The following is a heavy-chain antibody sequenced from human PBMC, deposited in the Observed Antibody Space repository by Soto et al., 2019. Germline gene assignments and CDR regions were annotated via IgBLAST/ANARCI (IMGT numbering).Heavy chain of an antibody. Sequence: GGSLGLSCAASGFTFSNAWMSWVRQAPGKGLEWVGRIKSKTNGGTTDYAAPVKGRFAISRDDSKNTVYLQMNSLKTEDTAVYYCPTDDSINTYWGQGPLVTPSS. CDR3: PTDDSINTY. J-gene: IGHJ4*02. V-gene: IGHV3-15*01. CDR2: IKSKTNGGTT. CDR1: GFTFSNAW.